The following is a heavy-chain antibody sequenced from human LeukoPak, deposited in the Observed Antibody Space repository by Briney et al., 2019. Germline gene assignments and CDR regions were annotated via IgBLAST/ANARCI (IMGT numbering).Heavy chain of an antibody. D-gene: IGHD1-26*01. J-gene: IGHJ4*02. CDR2: FYTSGST. CDR1: VGSISSYY. V-gene: IGHV4-4*07. CDR3: ARELGSGSYRPLDY. Sequence: SETLSLTCTVSVGSISSYYWTWIRQPAGKGLEWIGRFYTSGSTHYNPSLKSRVTMPVDTSKNQFSLTLSSVTAADTAVYYCARELGSGSYRPLDYWGQGTLVTVSS.